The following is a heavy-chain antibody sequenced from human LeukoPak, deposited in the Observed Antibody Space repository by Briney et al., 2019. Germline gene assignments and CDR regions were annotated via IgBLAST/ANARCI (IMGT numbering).Heavy chain of an antibody. D-gene: IGHD3-9*01. CDR2: IKQDGSEK. CDR1: GFTFSSYW. J-gene: IGHJ4*02. V-gene: IGHV3-7*01. CDR3: AKVLRYFDWLSYFDY. Sequence: PGGSLRLSCAASGFTFSSYWMSWVRQAPGKGLEWVANIKQDGSEKYYVDSVKGRFTISRDNAKNSLYLQMNSLRAEDTAVYYCAKVLRYFDWLSYFDYWGQGTLVTVSS.